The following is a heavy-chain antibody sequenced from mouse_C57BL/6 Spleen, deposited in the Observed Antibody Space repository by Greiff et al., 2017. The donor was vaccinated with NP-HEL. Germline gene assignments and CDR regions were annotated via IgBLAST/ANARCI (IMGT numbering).Heavy chain of an antibody. D-gene: IGHD4-1*01. CDR1: GFTFSSYT. J-gene: IGHJ2*01. V-gene: IGHV5-9*01. CDR3: ARLLGYCDY. Sequence: DVQLVESGGGLVKPGGSLKLSCAASGFTFSSYTMSWVRQTPEKRLEWVATISGGGGNTYYPDSVKGRFTISRDNAKNTQYLQISSLRSEDTALYYCARLLGYCDYWGQGTTLTVSS. CDR2: ISGGGGNT.